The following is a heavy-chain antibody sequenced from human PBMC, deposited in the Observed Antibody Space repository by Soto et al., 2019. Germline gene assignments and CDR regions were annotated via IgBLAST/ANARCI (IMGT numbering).Heavy chain of an antibody. CDR3: ARDVGSVAATPIPDY. V-gene: IGHV3-33*01. Sequence: QAQLVESGGGVVQPGRSLRLSCAASGFTFSSYGMHWVRQAPGKGLEWVEVIWYDGSNKYYADSVKGRFTISRDNSKNTLYLQMNSLRAKDTAVYYCARDVGSVAATPIPDYWGQGTLVTVSS. CDR2: IWYDGSNK. J-gene: IGHJ4*02. D-gene: IGHD2-15*01. CDR1: GFTFSSYG.